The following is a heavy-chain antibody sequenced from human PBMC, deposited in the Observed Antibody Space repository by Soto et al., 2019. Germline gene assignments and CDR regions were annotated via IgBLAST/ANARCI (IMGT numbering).Heavy chain of an antibody. D-gene: IGHD2-2*02. J-gene: IGHJ4*02. CDR2: ISGSGGST. V-gene: IGHV3-23*01. CDR3: AKDRKCSSTSCYTGFDY. Sequence: GGSLRLSCAASGFTFSSYAMSWVRQAPGKGLEWVSAISGSGGSTYYADSVKGRFTISRDNSKNTLYLQMNSLRAEDTAVYYCAKDRKCSSTSCYTGFDYWGQGTLVTVS. CDR1: GFTFSSYA.